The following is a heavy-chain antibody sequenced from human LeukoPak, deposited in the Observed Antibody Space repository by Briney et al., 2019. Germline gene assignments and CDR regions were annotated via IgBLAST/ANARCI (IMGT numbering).Heavy chain of an antibody. D-gene: IGHD2-2*01. CDR2: IKSKTDGGTT. CDR1: GFTFSNAW. Sequence: AGGSLRLSCAASGFTFSNAWMSWVRQAPGKGLEWVGRIKSKTDGGTTDYAAPVKGRFTISRDDSKNTLYLQMNSLKTEDTAVYYCTTGRPIVVVPAATAGYYGMDVWGQGTTVTVSS. J-gene: IGHJ6*02. V-gene: IGHV3-15*01. CDR3: TTGRPIVVVPAATAGYYGMDV.